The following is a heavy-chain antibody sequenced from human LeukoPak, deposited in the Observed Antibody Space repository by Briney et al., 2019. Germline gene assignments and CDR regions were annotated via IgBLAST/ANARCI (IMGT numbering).Heavy chain of an antibody. D-gene: IGHD3-10*01. CDR2: IKQDGSEK. V-gene: IGHV3-7*01. J-gene: IGHJ6*02. CDR1: GFTFSSYW. Sequence: GGSLRLSCAASGFTFSSYWMSWVRQAPGKGLEWVANIKQDGSEKYYVDSVKGRFTISRDNAKNSLYLQMNSLSAEDTAVYYCARDNIRGVIFYGMDVWGQGTTVTVSS. CDR3: ARDNIRGVIFYGMDV.